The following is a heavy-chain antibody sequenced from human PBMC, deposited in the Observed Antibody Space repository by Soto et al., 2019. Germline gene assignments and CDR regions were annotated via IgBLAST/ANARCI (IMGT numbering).Heavy chain of an antibody. D-gene: IGHD3-22*01. CDR2: ISGSGGST. J-gene: IGHJ3*02. Sequence: GGSLRLSCAASGFTFSSYAMSWVRQAPGKGLEWVSAISGSGGSTYYADSVKGRFTISRDNSKNTLYLQMNSLRAEDTAVYYCAKGDQYYYDSSGYYSDAFDIWGQGTMVTVSS. V-gene: IGHV3-23*01. CDR3: AKGDQYYYDSSGYYSDAFDI. CDR1: GFTFSSYA.